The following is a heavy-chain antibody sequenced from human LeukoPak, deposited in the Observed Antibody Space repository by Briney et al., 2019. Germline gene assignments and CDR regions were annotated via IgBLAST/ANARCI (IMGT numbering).Heavy chain of an antibody. J-gene: IGHJ5*02. CDR1: GGSISSYY. CDR2: IYTSGST. V-gene: IGHV4-4*07. D-gene: IGHD4-17*01. Sequence: SETLSLTCTVSGGSISSYYWSWIRQPAGKGLEWIGRIYTSGSTNYNPSLKSRVTISVDKSKNQFSLKLSSVTAADTAVYYCARQGAYGDYNNWFDPWGQGTLVTVSS. CDR3: ARQGAYGDYNNWFDP.